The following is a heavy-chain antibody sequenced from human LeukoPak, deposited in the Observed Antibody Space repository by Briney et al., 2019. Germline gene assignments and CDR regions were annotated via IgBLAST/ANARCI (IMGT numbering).Heavy chain of an antibody. D-gene: IGHD4-17*01. J-gene: IGHJ4*02. CDR1: GYSLTSYW. V-gene: IGHV5-51*01. Sequence: GESLKISCKGSGYSLTSYWIAWVRQMPGKGLEWMGIIYPGDSVTRYSPSFQGQVTISADKSISTAYLQWSSLKASDTAMYYCARRTDYGDYYFDYWGQGTLVTVSS. CDR2: IYPGDSVT. CDR3: ARRTDYGDYYFDY.